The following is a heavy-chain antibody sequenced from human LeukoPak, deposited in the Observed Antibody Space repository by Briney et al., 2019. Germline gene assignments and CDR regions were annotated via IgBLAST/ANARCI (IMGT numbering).Heavy chain of an antibody. Sequence: ASVKVSCKVSGYTLTELSMHWVRQAPGKGLEWMGGFDPEDGETIYAQKFQGRVTMTEDTSTDTAYMELSSLRSEDTAVYYYATGPPVYWYFDLWGRGTLVTVSS. CDR2: FDPEDGET. CDR1: GYTLTELS. J-gene: IGHJ2*01. V-gene: IGHV1-24*01. CDR3: ATGPPVYWYFDL.